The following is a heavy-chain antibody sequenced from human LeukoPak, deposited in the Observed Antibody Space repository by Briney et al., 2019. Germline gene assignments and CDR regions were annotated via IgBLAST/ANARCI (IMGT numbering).Heavy chain of an antibody. CDR2: INEDGSRT. D-gene: IGHD3-10*01. Sequence: GGSLRLSCAASGFTFSNNWMHWVRQAPGKGLVWVSRINEDGSRTIYADSVKGRFTVSRDNAKNTLYLQMNSLRVDDTAVYYCARAGQPYGVDHWGQGNLVTVSS. J-gene: IGHJ4*02. CDR3: ARAGQPYGVDH. CDR1: GFTFSNNW. V-gene: IGHV3-74*01.